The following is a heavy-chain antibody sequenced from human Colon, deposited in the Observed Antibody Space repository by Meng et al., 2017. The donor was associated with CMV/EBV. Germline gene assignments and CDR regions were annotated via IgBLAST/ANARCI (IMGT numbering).Heavy chain of an antibody. CDR1: GLTLKTSG. Sequence: GESLKISCAASGLTLKTSGVSWVRQTPGKGLEWVSYISSSGSTIYYADSVKGRFTISRDNAKNSLYLQMNSLRAEDTAVYYCARLKLPSYYYGMDVWGQGTTVTVSS. J-gene: IGHJ6*02. V-gene: IGHV3-48*04. CDR2: ISSSGSTI. D-gene: IGHD1-26*01. CDR3: ARLKLPSYYYGMDV.